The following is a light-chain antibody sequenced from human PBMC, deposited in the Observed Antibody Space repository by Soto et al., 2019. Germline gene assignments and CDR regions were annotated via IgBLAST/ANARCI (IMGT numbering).Light chain of an antibody. V-gene: IGLV2-23*02. CDR1: SSDVGAYNL. CDR2: EVT. CDR3: CSYAGSITYF. Sequence: QSALTQPASVSGSPGQSITISCTGTSSDVGAYNLVSWYQQHPGKAPQVVIYEVTKRPSGVSNRFSGSKSGTTASLTVSGLQAEDEADYDCCSYAGSITYFFGPGTKVTVL. J-gene: IGLJ1*01.